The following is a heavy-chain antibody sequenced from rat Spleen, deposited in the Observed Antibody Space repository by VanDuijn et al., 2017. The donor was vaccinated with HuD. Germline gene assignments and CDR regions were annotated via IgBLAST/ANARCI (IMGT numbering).Heavy chain of an antibody. CDR1: GFTFSNYG. Sequence: EVQLVESGGGLVQPGRSMKLSCAASGFTFSNYGMAWVRQAPKKGLEWVAYISYDGGSTYYRDSVKGRFTISRDNAKSTLYLQMDSLRSEDTATYYCTTELGYNSYVMDAWGQGASVTVSS. CDR3: TTELGYNSYVMDA. CDR2: ISYDGGST. D-gene: IGHD1-4*01. J-gene: IGHJ4*01. V-gene: IGHV5-20*01.